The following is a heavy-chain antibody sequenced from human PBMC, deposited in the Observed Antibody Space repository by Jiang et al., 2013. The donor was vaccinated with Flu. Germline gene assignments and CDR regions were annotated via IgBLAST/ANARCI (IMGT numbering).Heavy chain of an antibody. V-gene: IGHV3-72*01. Sequence: VQLVESGGALVQPGGSLRLSCAASGFTFSDHYMDWVRQAPGKGLEWVGRTRNKAQSYTTEYAASVTGRFSISRDDSENSIYLQMNSLRTEDTAVYYCASLRGDTYNPFDYWGQGTLVTVSS. CDR3: ASLRGDTYNPFDY. CDR1: GFTFSDHY. J-gene: IGHJ4*02. D-gene: IGHD5-24*01. CDR2: TRNKAQSYTT.